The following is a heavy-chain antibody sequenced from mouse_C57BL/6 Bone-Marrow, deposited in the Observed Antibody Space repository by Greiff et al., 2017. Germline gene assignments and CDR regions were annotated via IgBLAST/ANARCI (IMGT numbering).Heavy chain of an antibody. Sequence: VQVVESGPGLVQPSQSLSITCTVSGFSLTSYGVHWVRQSPGKGLEWLGVIWRGGSTDYNAAFMSRLSITKDNSKSQVFFKMSSLQADDTAIYYCALLSYSYAMDDWGTGTSVTVSS. CDR1: GFSLTSYG. CDR2: IWRGGST. V-gene: IGHV2-5*01. D-gene: IGHD6-1*01. J-gene: IGHJ4*01. CDR3: ALLSYSYAMDD.